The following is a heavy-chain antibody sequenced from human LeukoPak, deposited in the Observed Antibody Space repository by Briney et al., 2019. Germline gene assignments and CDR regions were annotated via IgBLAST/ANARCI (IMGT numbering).Heavy chain of an antibody. V-gene: IGHV3-23*01. CDR3: AKGEGQLWSVVDY. J-gene: IGHJ4*02. CDR1: GFTFSSYA. D-gene: IGHD5-18*01. CDR2: INTSGGST. Sequence: PGGSLRLSCAASGFTFSSYAMSWVRQAPGKGLEWVSGINTSGGSTAYADSVKGRFTISRDNPRNTLYMQMNSLRAEDTAVYYCAKGEGQLWSVVDYWGQGTLVTVSS.